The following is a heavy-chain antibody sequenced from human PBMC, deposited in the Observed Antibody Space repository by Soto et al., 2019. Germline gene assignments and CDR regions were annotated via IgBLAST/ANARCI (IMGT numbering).Heavy chain of an antibody. D-gene: IGHD2-2*01. CDR2: IIPIFGTA. J-gene: IGHJ5*02. CDR1: GGTFSSYA. CDR3: AAGDVVVPAAIQNWFDP. Sequence: QVQLVQSGAEVKKPGSSVKVSCKASGGTFSSYAISWVRQAPGQGLEWMGGIIPIFGTANYAQKFQGRVTITADESTSTAYMELSSLRSEDTAVYYCAAGDVVVPAAIQNWFDPWGQGTLVTVSS. V-gene: IGHV1-69*01.